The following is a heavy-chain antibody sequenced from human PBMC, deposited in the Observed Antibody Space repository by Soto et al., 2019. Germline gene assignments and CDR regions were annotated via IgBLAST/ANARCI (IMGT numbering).Heavy chain of an antibody. Sequence: QVQLVESGGGVVQPGRSLRLSCAASGFTFSSYGMHWVRQAPGKGLEWVAVISYDGSNKYYADSVKGRFTISRDNSKNXXYLQMNSRRAEDTAVYYCANEKEYSSSWYWSLSDYWGQGTLVTVSS. CDR1: GFTFSSYG. CDR2: ISYDGSNK. V-gene: IGHV3-30*18. J-gene: IGHJ4*02. D-gene: IGHD6-13*01. CDR3: ANEKEYSSSWYWSLSDY.